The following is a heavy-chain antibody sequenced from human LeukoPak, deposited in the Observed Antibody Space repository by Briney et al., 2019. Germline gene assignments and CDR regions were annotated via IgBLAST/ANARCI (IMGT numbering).Heavy chain of an antibody. Sequence: GGSLRLSCAASGFTVSSNYMSWVRQAPGKGLEWVAFIRYDGSNKYYADSVKGRFTISRDNSKNTLYLQMNSLRAEDTAVYYCAKRGDDSSGYYSEYFQHWGQGTLVTVSS. CDR2: IRYDGSNK. CDR3: AKRGDDSSGYYSEYFQH. J-gene: IGHJ1*01. D-gene: IGHD3-22*01. CDR1: GFTVSSNY. V-gene: IGHV3-30*02.